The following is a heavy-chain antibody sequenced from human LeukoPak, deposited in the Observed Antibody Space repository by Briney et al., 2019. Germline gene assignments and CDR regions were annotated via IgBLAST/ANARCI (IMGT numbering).Heavy chain of an antibody. CDR2: IIGSGGST. CDR1: GFTFSSYA. CDR3: AKGPYGSGSEVYYYYYGMDV. V-gene: IGHV3-23*01. J-gene: IGHJ6*02. Sequence: PGGSLRLSCAASGFTFSSYAMSWVRQAPGKVLEWVSAIIGSGGSTYYADSVKGRFTISRDNSKNTLYLQMNRLRAEDTAVYYCAKGPYGSGSEVYYYYYGMDVWGQGTTVTVSS. D-gene: IGHD3-10*01.